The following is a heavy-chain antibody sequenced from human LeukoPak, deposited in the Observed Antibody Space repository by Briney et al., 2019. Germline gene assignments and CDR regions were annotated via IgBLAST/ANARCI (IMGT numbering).Heavy chain of an antibody. CDR1: GFTVSSNY. CDR3: ARGLEGIGDYYYYGMDV. CDR2: IYSGGST. D-gene: IGHD3-10*01. J-gene: IGHJ6*02. V-gene: IGHV3-66*01. Sequence: GGSLRLSCAASGFTVSSNYMSWVRQAPGKGLEWVSVIYSGGSTYYADSVKGRFTISRDNSKNTPYLQMNSLRAEDTAVYYSARGLEGIGDYYYYGMDVWGQGTTVTVSS.